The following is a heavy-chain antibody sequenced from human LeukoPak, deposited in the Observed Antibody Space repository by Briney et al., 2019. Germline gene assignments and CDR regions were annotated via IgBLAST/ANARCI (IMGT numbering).Heavy chain of an antibody. CDR2: ISYDGGNK. V-gene: IGHV3-30-3*01. D-gene: IGHD3-10*01. CDR3: GRGSVGFGELNY. J-gene: IGHJ4*02. Sequence: PGGSLRLSCAASGFTFSSYAMHWVRQAPGKGLAWVAVISYDGGNKFYADSVKGRFTLSRDNSKNTLYLQMNSLRIEDTAVYYCGRGSVGFGELNYWGQGTLATVSS. CDR1: GFTFSSYA.